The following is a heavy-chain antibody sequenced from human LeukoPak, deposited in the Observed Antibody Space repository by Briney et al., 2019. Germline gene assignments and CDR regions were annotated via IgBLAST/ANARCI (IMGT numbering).Heavy chain of an antibody. CDR3: ARVGQSSSSEDYNWFDP. CDR2: IYYSGST. J-gene: IGHJ5*02. CDR1: GGSISSGSYY. D-gene: IGHD6-13*01. Sequence: SQTLSLTCTVPGGSISSGSYYWSWIRQPAGKGLDWIGYIYYSGSTNYNPSLKSRVTISVDTSKNQFSLKLSSVTAADTAVYYCARVGQSSSSEDYNWFDPWGQGTLVTVSS. V-gene: IGHV4-61*10.